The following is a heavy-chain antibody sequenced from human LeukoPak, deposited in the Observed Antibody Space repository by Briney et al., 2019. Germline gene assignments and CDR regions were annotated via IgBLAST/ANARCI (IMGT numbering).Heavy chain of an antibody. J-gene: IGHJ4*02. CDR1: GGSFSGYY. Sequence: SETLSLTCAVYGGSFSGYYWSWIRQPPGKGLEWIGEINHSGSTNYNPSLKSRVTISVDTSKNQFSLKLSSVTAADTAVYYCARVHHGSGSYYPQEHYFDYWGQGTLVNVSS. CDR3: ARVHHGSGSYYPQEHYFDY. V-gene: IGHV4-34*01. D-gene: IGHD3-10*01. CDR2: INHSGST.